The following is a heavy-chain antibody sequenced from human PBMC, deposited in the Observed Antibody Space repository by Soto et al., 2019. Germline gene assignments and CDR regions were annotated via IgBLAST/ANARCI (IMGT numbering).Heavy chain of an antibody. Sequence: GVSLRLSCAASGFTISGYWMHWVRQAPGKRLVWVSAISGSGGSTYYADSVKGRFTISRDNSKNTLYLQMNSLRAEDTAVYYCAKFLRYFGWLLYPPFDYWGQGTLVTVSS. CDR3: AKFLRYFGWLLYPPFDY. J-gene: IGHJ4*02. V-gene: IGHV3-23*01. D-gene: IGHD3-9*01. CDR1: GFTISGYW. CDR2: ISGSGGST.